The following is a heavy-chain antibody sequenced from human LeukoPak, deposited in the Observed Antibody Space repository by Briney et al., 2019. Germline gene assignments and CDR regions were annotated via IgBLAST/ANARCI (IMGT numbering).Heavy chain of an antibody. V-gene: IGHV1-24*01. CDR2: FDPEDGET. CDR1: GYTLTELS. CDR3: AATSITMIVVVAQFDY. Sequence: GASVKVSCKVSGYTLTELSMHWVRQAPGKGLEWMGGFDPEDGETIYAQKFQGRVTMTEDTSTDTAYMELSSLRSEDTAVYYCAATSITMIVVVAQFDYWGQGTLVTVSS. D-gene: IGHD3-22*01. J-gene: IGHJ4*02.